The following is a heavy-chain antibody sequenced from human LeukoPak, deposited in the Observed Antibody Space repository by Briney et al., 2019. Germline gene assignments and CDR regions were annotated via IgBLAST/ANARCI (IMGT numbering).Heavy chain of an antibody. Sequence: SETLSLTCAVYGGFFSGYYWSWIRQPPGKGLEWIGEINHSGSTNYNPSLKSRVTISVDTSKNQFSLKLSSVTAADTAVYYCARGILGGSSGYYFDYWGQGTLVTVSS. CDR1: GGFFSGYY. V-gene: IGHV4-34*01. CDR2: INHSGST. D-gene: IGHD3-22*01. J-gene: IGHJ4*02. CDR3: ARGILGGSSGYYFDY.